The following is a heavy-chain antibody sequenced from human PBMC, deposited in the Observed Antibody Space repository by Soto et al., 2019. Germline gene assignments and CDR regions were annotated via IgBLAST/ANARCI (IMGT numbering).Heavy chain of an antibody. CDR3: ARDFPVGIAVAPALFAY. D-gene: IGHD6-19*01. Sequence: ASVKVSCKASGYTFTSYGISWVRQAPGQGLEWMGWISAYNGNTNYAQKLQGRVTMTTDTSTSTAYMELRSLRSDDTAVYYCARDFPVGIAVAPALFAYWGQGTLVTVSS. CDR2: ISAYNGNT. CDR1: GYTFTSYG. J-gene: IGHJ4*02. V-gene: IGHV1-18*01.